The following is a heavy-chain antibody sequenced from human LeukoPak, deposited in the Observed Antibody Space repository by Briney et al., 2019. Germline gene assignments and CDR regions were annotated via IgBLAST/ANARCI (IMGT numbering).Heavy chain of an antibody. V-gene: IGHV4-59*11. D-gene: IGHD6-13*01. CDR1: GGSISGHY. J-gene: IGHJ4*02. CDR2: VYYTGGT. CDR3: ASEIPAAGHFDS. Sequence: SETLSLTCTVSGGSISGHYWNWIRQPPGKELEWIGYVYYTGGTNYNPSLWSRVTISVDTSKNVFSLSLSSVTAADTAVYYCASEIPAAGHFDSWGQGTLVTVSS.